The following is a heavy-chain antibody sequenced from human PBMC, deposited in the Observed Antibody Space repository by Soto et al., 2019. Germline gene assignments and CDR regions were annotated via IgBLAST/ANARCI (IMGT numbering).Heavy chain of an antibody. CDR3: ARREGDFWSGYYYYYYGMDV. D-gene: IGHD3-3*01. V-gene: IGHV1-69*13. J-gene: IGHJ6*02. Sequence: GASVKVSCKASGGTFSSYAISWVRQAPGQGLEWMGGIIPIFGTANYAQKFQGRVTITADESTSTAYMELSSLRSEDTAAYYCARREGDFWSGYYYYYYGMDVWGQGTTVTVSS. CDR1: GGTFSSYA. CDR2: IIPIFGTA.